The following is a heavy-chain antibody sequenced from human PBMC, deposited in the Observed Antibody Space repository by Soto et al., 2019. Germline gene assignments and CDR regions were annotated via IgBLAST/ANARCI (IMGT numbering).Heavy chain of an antibody. CDR3: ARLLMVYAPSYYYYMDV. J-gene: IGHJ6*03. Sequence: QVQLVQSGAEVKKPGASVKVSCKASGYTFTSYGISWVRQAPGQGLEWMGWISAYNGNTNYAQKLQGRVAMTTDTSTSTAYMELRSLRSDDTAVYYCARLLMVYAPSYYYYMDVWGKGTTVTVSS. D-gene: IGHD2-8*01. V-gene: IGHV1-18*01. CDR2: ISAYNGNT. CDR1: GYTFTSYG.